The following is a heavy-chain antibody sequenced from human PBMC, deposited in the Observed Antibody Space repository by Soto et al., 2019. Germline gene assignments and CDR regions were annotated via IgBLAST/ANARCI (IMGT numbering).Heavy chain of an antibody. Sequence: GGSLRLSCAASGFTFSSYGMHWVRQAPGKGLEWVAVISYDGSNKYYADSVKGRFTISRDNSRNTLYLQMNSLRAEDTAVYYCAKDAIFGHASFDYWGQGTLVTVSS. CDR1: GFTFSSYG. J-gene: IGHJ4*02. D-gene: IGHD3-10*02. CDR2: ISYDGSNK. V-gene: IGHV3-30*18. CDR3: AKDAIFGHASFDY.